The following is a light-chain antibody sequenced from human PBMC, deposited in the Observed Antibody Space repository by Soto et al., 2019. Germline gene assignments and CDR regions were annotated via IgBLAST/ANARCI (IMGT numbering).Light chain of an antibody. J-gene: IGKJ5*01. CDR3: QQYNTWPPT. Sequence: EIVMTQSPATLSVSPGERATLSCRASQSVSSKLAWYQQKPGQAPRLLVYGASTRATIIPARFSGSRSGTEFTLNISSLQSEDFAVYYCQQYNTWPPTFGQGTRLEIK. CDR2: GAS. V-gene: IGKV3-15*01. CDR1: QSVSSK.